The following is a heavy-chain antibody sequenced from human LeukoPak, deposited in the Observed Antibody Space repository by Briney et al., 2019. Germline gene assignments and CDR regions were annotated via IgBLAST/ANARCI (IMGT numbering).Heavy chain of an antibody. J-gene: IGHJ4*02. V-gene: IGHV3-48*02. CDR2: MSSSGSTT. CDR3: ARDSVYAFGY. Sequence: GGSLRLSCAASGFTFSMCNMTWVRQAPGKGLEWVSYMSSSGSTTLYADSVKGRFTISRDNAKSSLYLQMNSLRDEDTAVYFCARDSVYAFGYWGQGTLVTVSS. D-gene: IGHD2-8*01. CDR1: GFTFSMCN.